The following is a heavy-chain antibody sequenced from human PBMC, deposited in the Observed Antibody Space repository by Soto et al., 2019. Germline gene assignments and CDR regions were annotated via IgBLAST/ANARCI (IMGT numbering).Heavy chain of an antibody. CDR1: GFTFSSYG. CDR2: ISYDGSNK. V-gene: IGHV3-30*18. J-gene: IGHJ6*02. Sequence: SLRLSCAPSGFTFSSYGMHWVRQAPGKGLEWVAVISYDGSNKYYADSVKGRFTISRDNSKNTLYLQMNSLRAEDTAVYYCAKDLPYNGMDVWGQGTTVTVSS. CDR3: AKDLPYNGMDV.